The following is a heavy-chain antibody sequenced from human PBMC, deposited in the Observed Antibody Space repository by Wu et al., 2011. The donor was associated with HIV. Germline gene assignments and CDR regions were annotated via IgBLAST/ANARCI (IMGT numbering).Heavy chain of an antibody. D-gene: IGHD3-3*01. J-gene: IGHJ6*03. CDR1: GGTFDYYA. CDR3: ARADFWMLSHKSSHYFYMDV. V-gene: IGHV1-69*06. CDR2: FIPMFGTA. Sequence: QLXQSGAEVKKPGSSVKVSCKASGGTFDYYAINWVRQAPGQGLEWMGGFIPMFGTADYAQKFQGRLSMTADKSTSTAYMELSSLRFEDTAVYYCARADFWMLSHKSSHYFYMDVWGKGTTVTVSS.